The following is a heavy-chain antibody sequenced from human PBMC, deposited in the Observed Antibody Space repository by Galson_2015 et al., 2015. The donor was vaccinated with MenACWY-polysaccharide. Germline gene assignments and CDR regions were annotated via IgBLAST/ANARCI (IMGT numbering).Heavy chain of an antibody. CDR3: ARENADDIFDI. Sequence: LRLSCAASRFTFSNYEMNWVRQAPGKGLEWVSYISSSGNTIYYADSVKGRFTISRDNAKNSLYLQMNSLRVEDTAVYYCARENADDIFDIWGQGTMVTVSS. V-gene: IGHV3-48*03. J-gene: IGHJ3*02. CDR1: RFTFSNYE. D-gene: IGHD3-9*01. CDR2: ISSSGNTI.